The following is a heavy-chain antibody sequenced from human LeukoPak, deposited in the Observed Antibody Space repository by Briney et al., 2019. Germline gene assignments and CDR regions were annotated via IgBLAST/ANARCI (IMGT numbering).Heavy chain of an antibody. CDR2: IYYSGTT. J-gene: IGHJ5*02. V-gene: IGHV4-59*01. D-gene: IGHD2-15*01. CDR1: GGSISSYY. CDR3: ARVGSRRNWFDP. Sequence: SETLSLTCTVSGGSISSYYWSWVRQPPGKGREWIGYIYYSGTTNYNPSLKSRVTISVDMSKNQFSLKLTSVTAADTALYYCARVGSRRNWFDPWGQGTLVTVSS.